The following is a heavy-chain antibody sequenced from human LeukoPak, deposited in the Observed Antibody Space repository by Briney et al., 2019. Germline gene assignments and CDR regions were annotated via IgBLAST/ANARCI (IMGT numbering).Heavy chain of an antibody. V-gene: IGHV3-7*05. Sequence: GGSLRLSCAASAFTFSSYWMSWVRQAPGKGLEWVANINQDGRQKNYVDSVRGRFTISRDNVKNSLYLQMNSLRAEDTAVYYCARDPDLRRGFDGEGHWGQGTLVTVSS. CDR1: AFTFSSYW. CDR3: ARDPDLRRGFDGEGH. J-gene: IGHJ4*02. CDR2: INQDGRQK. D-gene: IGHD3-10*01.